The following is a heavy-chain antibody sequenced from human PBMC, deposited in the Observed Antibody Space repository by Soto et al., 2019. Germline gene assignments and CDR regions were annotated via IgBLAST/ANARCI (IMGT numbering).Heavy chain of an antibody. J-gene: IGHJ4*02. CDR3: ARAYNYGSGARAPTDFDY. Sequence: VASVKVSCKASGYTFTGYYMHWVRQAPGQGLEWMGWINPNSGGTNYAQKFQGWVTMTRDTSISTAYMELSRLRSDDTAVYYCARAYNYGSGARAPTDFDYWGQGTLVTVSS. CDR2: INPNSGGT. V-gene: IGHV1-2*04. CDR1: GYTFTGYY. D-gene: IGHD3-10*01.